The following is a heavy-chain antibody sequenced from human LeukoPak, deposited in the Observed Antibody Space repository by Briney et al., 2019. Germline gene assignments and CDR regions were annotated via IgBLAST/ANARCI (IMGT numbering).Heavy chain of an antibody. V-gene: IGHV3-21*01. D-gene: IGHD3-16*01. J-gene: IGHJ4*01. Sequence: GGSLRLSCAASGFTFSNYNINWVRQAPGKGLEWVSSITSSSSYIYYADSVKGRFTISRDNAKNSLYLQMNSLRAEDTAVYYCASSDYVWGKPYYFDFWGHGTLLTVSS. CDR3: ASSDYVWGKPYYFDF. CDR2: ITSSSSYI. CDR1: GFTFSNYN.